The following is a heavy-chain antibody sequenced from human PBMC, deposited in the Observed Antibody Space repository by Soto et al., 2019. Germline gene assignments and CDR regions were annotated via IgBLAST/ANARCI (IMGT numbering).Heavy chain of an antibody. CDR3: ARHDPAPYNDGSGSNTGADY. V-gene: IGHV4-39*01. CDR2: IYYGGGA. D-gene: IGHD3-22*01. Sequence: QLLESGPGLVRASETLSLTCSASGDSISRRSYYWGWIRQPPGKGLEWLGFIYYGGGAYYNPSLKSRVTISIDTSRNQFSLRLTSVTAADTSVYYCARHDPAPYNDGSGSNTGADYWGQGILVSVSS. CDR1: GDSISRRSYY. J-gene: IGHJ4*02.